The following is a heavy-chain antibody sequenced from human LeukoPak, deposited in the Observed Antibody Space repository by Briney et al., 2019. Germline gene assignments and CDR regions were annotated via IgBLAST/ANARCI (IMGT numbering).Heavy chain of an antibody. V-gene: IGHV3-11*01. D-gene: IGHD4-23*01. CDR3: ARDRVYYGGTDYYYYYGMDV. Sequence: GGSLRLSCAASGFTFSDYYMSWIRQAPGKGLEWVSYISSSGSTIYYADSAKGRFTISRDNAKNSLYLQMNSLRAEDTAVYYCARDRVYYGGTDYYYYYGMDVWGQGTTVTVSS. J-gene: IGHJ6*02. CDR2: ISSSGSTI. CDR1: GFTFSDYY.